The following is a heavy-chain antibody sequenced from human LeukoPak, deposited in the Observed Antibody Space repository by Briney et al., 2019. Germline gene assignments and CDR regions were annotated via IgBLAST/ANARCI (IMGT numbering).Heavy chain of an antibody. V-gene: IGHV3-48*03. Sequence: GGSLRLSCAASGFTFSNHEMNWVRQAPGKGLEWLSYISNSGATVYHADSVKGRFSISRDNAKNSLDLQMTSLRAEDTGIYYCARGPRAYTSCWYYFDSWGRGTLVTVSS. CDR1: GFTFSNHE. CDR2: ISNSGATV. J-gene: IGHJ4*02. CDR3: ARGPRAYTSCWYYFDS. D-gene: IGHD6-19*01.